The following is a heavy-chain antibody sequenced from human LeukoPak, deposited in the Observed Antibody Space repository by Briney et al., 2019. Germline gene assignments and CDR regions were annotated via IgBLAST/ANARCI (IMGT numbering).Heavy chain of an antibody. Sequence: GGSLRLSCAASGFTFSSYAMNWVRQAPGKGLEWVSYISSSSSTIYYADSVKGRFTISRDNAMNSLYLQMNSLRDEDTAAYYCARDVTTVGLYGMDVWGQGTTVTVSS. CDR2: ISSSSSTI. CDR3: ARDVTTVGLYGMDV. J-gene: IGHJ6*02. V-gene: IGHV3-48*02. D-gene: IGHD4-23*01. CDR1: GFTFSSYA.